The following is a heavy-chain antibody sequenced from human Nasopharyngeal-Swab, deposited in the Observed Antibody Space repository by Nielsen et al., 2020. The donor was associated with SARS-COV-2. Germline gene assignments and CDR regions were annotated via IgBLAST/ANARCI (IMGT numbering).Heavy chain of an antibody. J-gene: IGHJ3*02. D-gene: IGHD3-22*01. CDR2: ISGSGGST. CDR1: GFTFSSYA. Sequence: GGSLRLSCAASGFTFSSYAMSWVRQAPGKGLEWVSAISGSGGSTYYADSVKGRFTISRDNSKNTLYLQMNSLRAEDTAVYYCAKDLITMIVVVINDAFDIWGQGTMVTVSS. V-gene: IGHV3-23*01. CDR3: AKDLITMIVVVINDAFDI.